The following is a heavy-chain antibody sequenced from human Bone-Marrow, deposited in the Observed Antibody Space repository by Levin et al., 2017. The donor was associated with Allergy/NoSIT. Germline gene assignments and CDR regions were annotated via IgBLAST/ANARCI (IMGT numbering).Heavy chain of an antibody. CDR3: SRPIAVAGMHFDP. J-gene: IGHJ5*02. V-gene: IGHV3-49*03. Sequence: HPGGSLRLSCSASGFNFADYATSWFRQTPGKGLEWVGFIRSEAHGGTSEFAASVKGRFTFSRDESKSIAYLQMNSLKTEDTAVYYCSRPIAVAGMHFDPWGQGTLVTVSS. CDR1: GFNFADYA. CDR2: IRSEAHGGTS. D-gene: IGHD6-19*01.